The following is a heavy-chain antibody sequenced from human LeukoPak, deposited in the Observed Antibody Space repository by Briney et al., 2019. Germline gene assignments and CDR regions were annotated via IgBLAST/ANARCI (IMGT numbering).Heavy chain of an antibody. D-gene: IGHD3-9*01. J-gene: IGHJ4*02. CDR2: TSSSSSYI. V-gene: IGHV3-21*01. CDR3: ARADTSDILTGYSDY. Sequence: GGSRRLSCTASGFTFNTYTMNWVRQAPGKGLEWVSSTSSSSSYIYYADSVKGRFTISRDNAKKSLYLQMNRLRAEDTAVYFCARADTSDILTGYSDYWGQGTLVTVSS. CDR1: GFTFNTYT.